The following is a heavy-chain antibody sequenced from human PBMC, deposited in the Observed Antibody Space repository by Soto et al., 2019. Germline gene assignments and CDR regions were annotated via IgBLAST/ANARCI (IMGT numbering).Heavy chain of an antibody. CDR3: ARDVVAGPNRLDY. CDR2: IWYDGSNK. V-gene: IGHV3-33*01. CDR1: GFTFSSYG. J-gene: IGHJ4*02. Sequence: QVQLVESGGGVVQPGRSLRLSCAASGFTFSSYGMHWVRQAPGKGLEWVAVIWYDGSNKYYADSVKGRFTISRDNSKNTLYLQMNSLRAEDTAVHYCARDVVAGPNRLDYWGQGTLVTVSS. D-gene: IGHD6-19*01.